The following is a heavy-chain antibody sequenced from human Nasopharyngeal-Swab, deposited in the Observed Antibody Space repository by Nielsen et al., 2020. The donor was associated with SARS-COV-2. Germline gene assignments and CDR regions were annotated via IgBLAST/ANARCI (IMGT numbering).Heavy chain of an antibody. J-gene: IGHJ4*02. CDR1: GGSISSYY. D-gene: IGHD6-19*01. V-gene: IGHV4-59*08. CDR2: IYYSGST. CDR3: AARGSSGWFGY. Sequence: GSLRLSCTVSGGSISSYYWIWIRQPPGKGLEWIGYIYYSGSTNYNPSLKSRVTISVDTSKNQFSLKLSSVTAADTAVYYCAARGSSGWFGYWGQGTMVTVSS.